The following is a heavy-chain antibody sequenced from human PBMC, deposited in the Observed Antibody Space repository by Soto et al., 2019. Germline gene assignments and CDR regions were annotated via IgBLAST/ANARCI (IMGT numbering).Heavy chain of an antibody. V-gene: IGHV3-15*07. Sequence: PGGSLRLSCAASGFTFNYAWMNWVRQAPGKGLEWVGHIKSKSDGGTTDYAAPVKGRFTISRDDSRNTVDLQMNSLKTEDTAMYYCGSRHWGQGTLVTVSS. CDR2: IKSKSDGGTT. CDR1: GFTFNYAW. CDR3: GSRH. J-gene: IGHJ4*02.